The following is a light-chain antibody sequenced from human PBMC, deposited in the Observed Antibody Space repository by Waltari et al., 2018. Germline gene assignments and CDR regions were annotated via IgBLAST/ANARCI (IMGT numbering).Light chain of an antibody. CDR1: SGHSNYA. V-gene: IGLV4-69*01. CDR2: VNSDGSH. Sequence: QLLLTQSPSASASLGASVKLTCTVSSGHSNYAIAWHQQHPHKGPRYLMKVNSDGSHIKGGGIPDRFSGSSSEAERYLAIASLQSGDEADYYCQTGGFGIWVFGGGTKLTVL. J-gene: IGLJ3*02. CDR3: QTGGFGIWV.